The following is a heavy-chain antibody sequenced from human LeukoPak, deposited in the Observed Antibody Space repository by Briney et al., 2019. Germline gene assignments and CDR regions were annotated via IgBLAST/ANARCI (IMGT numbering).Heavy chain of an antibody. D-gene: IGHD3-10*01. Sequence: SRTLSLTCAISGDSVSSNSATWNWIRQSPSRGLEWLGTTYYMSKWNNDYALSVKSRITINPDTSKNQFSLQLKSVTPEDTAVYYCAREVNMVLGRWGQGTLVT. CDR2: TYYMSKWNN. CDR1: GDSVSSNSAT. J-gene: IGHJ4*02. V-gene: IGHV6-1*01. CDR3: AREVNMVLGR.